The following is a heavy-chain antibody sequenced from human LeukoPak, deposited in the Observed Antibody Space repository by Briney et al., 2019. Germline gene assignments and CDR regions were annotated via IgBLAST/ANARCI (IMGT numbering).Heavy chain of an antibody. V-gene: IGHV1-2*02. CDR2: IDPNSGGT. D-gene: IGHD3-16*02. J-gene: IGHJ4*02. CDR1: GYTFTDYY. CDR3: ARGPGSLVPFDY. Sequence: ASVKVSCKASGYTFTDYYIHWVRQAPGQGLEWMGWIDPNSGGTHYVQKFQGRVTMTRDTSINTAYMELSSLRSDDTAVYYCARGPGSLVPFDYWGQGTLVTVSS.